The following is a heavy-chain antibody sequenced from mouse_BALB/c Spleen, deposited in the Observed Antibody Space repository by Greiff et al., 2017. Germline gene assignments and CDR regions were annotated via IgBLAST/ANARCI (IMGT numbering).Heavy chain of an antibody. CDR3: GRGDYYGSSSFAY. J-gene: IGHJ3*01. CDR1: GYSFTGYF. D-gene: IGHD1-1*01. V-gene: IGHV1-37*01. Sequence: VQLKQSGPELVKPGASVKISCKASGYSFTGYFMNWVKQSHGKSLEWIGRINPYNGDTFYNQKFKGKATLTVDKSSSTAHMELLSLTSEDSAVYYCGRGDYYGSSSFAYWGQGTLVTVSA. CDR2: INPYNGDT.